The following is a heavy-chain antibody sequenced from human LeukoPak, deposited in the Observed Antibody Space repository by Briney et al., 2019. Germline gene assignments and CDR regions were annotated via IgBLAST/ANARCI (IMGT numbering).Heavy chain of an antibody. CDR3: ARLAIGPWSSSTEYFQH. J-gene: IGHJ1*01. V-gene: IGHV4-34*01. CDR2: INHSGST. Sequence: NPSETLSLTCAVYGGSFSGYYWSWIRQPPGKGLEWIGEINHSGSTNYNPSLKSRVTISVDRSKNQFSLKLTSVTAADTAVYYCARLAIGPWSSSTEYFQHWGQGTLVTVSS. D-gene: IGHD6-13*01. CDR1: GGSFSGYY.